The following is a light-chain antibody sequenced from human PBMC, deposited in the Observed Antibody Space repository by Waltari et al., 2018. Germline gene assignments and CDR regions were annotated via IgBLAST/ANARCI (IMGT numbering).Light chain of an antibody. CDR1: SSDGGCYNY. Sequence: QSALTQPASVSASPGPSITIPCTGTSSDGGCYNYVSWYQHHPGKAPKFIIYEVINRPSGVSNRFSGSKSGNTASLTISGLQAEDEADYYCSSYRSGTSVIFGGGTKVTVL. J-gene: IGLJ2*01. CDR3: SSYRSGTSVI. V-gene: IGLV2-14*01. CDR2: EVI.